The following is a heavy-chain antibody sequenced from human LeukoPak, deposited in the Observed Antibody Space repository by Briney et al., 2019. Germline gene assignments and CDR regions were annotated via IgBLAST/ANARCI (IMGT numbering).Heavy chain of an antibody. V-gene: IGHV3-23*01. CDR2: ISGSGGST. CDR1: GFTFSSYA. D-gene: IGHD2-15*01. J-gene: IGHJ3*02. Sequence: GGSLRLSCAASGFTFSSYAMSWVRQAPGKGLEWVSAISGSGGSTYYADSVKGRFTISRDNSKNTLYLQMNSLRAEDTAVYYCAKFRYCSGGSCLYDAFDIWGQGTMVTVCS. CDR3: AKFRYCSGGSCLYDAFDI.